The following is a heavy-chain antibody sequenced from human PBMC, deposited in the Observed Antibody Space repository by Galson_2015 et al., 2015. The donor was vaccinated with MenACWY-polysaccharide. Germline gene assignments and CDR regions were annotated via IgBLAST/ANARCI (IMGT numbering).Heavy chain of an antibody. J-gene: IGHJ6*02. Sequence: SLRLSCAASGFTFDDYAMHWVRQAPGKGLEWVSGINWNSGSVAYADSVKGRFTISRDDAKSSLFLHMSSLRTEDTALYFCVKARGAERYYYSLDVWATGPRSPSP. V-gene: IGHV3-9*01. CDR2: INWNSGSV. D-gene: IGHD2-21*01. CDR3: VKARGAERYYYSLDV. CDR1: GFTFDDYA.